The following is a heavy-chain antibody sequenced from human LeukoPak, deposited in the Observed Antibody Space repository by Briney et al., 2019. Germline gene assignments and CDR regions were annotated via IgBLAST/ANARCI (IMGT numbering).Heavy chain of an antibody. CDR2: IYTSGTT. J-gene: IGHJ4*02. Sequence: SETLSLTCTVSGGSISSGNYYWSWIRQPAGKGLEWIGRIYTSGTTNYNPSLKSRVTISVDTSKNQFSLNLSSVTAADTAVYYCARGRLGDSFDYWGQGTLVTVSS. CDR1: GGSISSGNYY. V-gene: IGHV4-61*02. CDR3: ARGRLGDSFDY. D-gene: IGHD3-16*01.